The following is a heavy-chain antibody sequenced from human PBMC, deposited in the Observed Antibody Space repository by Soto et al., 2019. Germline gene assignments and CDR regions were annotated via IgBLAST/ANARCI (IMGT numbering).Heavy chain of an antibody. CDR3: AADGSGSGSCYSPTPFDY. D-gene: IGHD3-10*01. Sequence: ASVKVSCKASGYTFTIYDINWVLQATGQGLEWMGWMNPNSGNTGYAQNFQGRVTMTRNTSISTAYMELSSLRSEDTAVYYCAADGSGSGSCYSPTPFDYWGQGTLVTVSS. CDR2: MNPNSGNT. J-gene: IGHJ4*02. V-gene: IGHV1-8*01. CDR1: GYTFTIYD.